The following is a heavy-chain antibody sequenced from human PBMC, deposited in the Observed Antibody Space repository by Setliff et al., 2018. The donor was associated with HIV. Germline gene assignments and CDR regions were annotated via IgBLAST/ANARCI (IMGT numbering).Heavy chain of an antibody. V-gene: IGHV3-66*02. CDR2: IYSGGST. CDR3: ARLAYYDFWNGYSYYMDV. Sequence: GGSLRLSCAASGFTFSNYVIKWVRQVPGKGLEWISGIYSGGSTYYTDSVKGRFTISRYNSKNTLYLQMNSLRAEDTAVYYCARLAYYDFWNGYSYYMDVWGKGTTGTAP. D-gene: IGHD3-3*01. CDR1: GFTFSNYV. J-gene: IGHJ6*03.